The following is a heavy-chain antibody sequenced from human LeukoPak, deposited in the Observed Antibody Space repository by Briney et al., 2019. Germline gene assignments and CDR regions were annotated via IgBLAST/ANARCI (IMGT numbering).Heavy chain of an antibody. V-gene: IGHV1-69*13. J-gene: IGHJ5*02. D-gene: IGHD6-13*01. CDR1: GGTFSSHA. Sequence: SVKVSCKAVGGTFSSHAISWVRQAPGQGLEWMGGIIPKYGTTDYVQKFQGRLTITADESTSTAYMELSSLRSEDTAVYYCARDSSSSWPNNWFDPWGQGTLVTVSS. CDR3: ARDSSSSWPNNWFDP. CDR2: IIPKYGTT.